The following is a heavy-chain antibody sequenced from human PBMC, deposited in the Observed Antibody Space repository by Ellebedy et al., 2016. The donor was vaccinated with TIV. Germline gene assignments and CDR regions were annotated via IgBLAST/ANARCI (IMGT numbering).Heavy chain of an antibody. J-gene: IGHJ4*02. Sequence: SETLSLTCTVSGGSISRNNYFWGWIRQPPGKGLEWIGSIYSSGTTYYNPSLKSRVTISVDTSKNQFSLNLSSVTAPDTAMYYCARRSSGSYFRWGQGTLVTVSS. CDR2: IYSSGTT. CDR3: ARRSSGSYFR. CDR1: GGSISRNNYF. D-gene: IGHD1-26*01. V-gene: IGHV4-39*01.